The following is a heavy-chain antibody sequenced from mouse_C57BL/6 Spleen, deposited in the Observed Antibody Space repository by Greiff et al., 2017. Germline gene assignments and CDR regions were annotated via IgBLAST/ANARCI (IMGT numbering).Heavy chain of an antibody. CDR1: GYTFTSYW. CDR2: IHPNSGST. V-gene: IGHV1-64*01. J-gene: IGHJ4*01. CDR3: ARQNSNNYDAMDY. D-gene: IGHD1-3*01. Sequence: QVQLQQPGAELVKPGASVKLSCKASGYTFTSYWMHWVKQRPGQGLEWIGMIHPNSGSTNYNEKFKSKATLTVDKSSSTAYMQLSRLTSEDSAVYDGARQNSNNYDAMDYWGQGTSFTVSS.